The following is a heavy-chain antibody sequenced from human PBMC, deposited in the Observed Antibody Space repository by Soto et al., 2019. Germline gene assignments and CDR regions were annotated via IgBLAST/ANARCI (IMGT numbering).Heavy chain of an antibody. J-gene: IGHJ5*02. V-gene: IGHV1-3*01. CDR2: INAGNGNT. CDR1: GYTFTSYA. D-gene: IGHD3-10*01. CDR3: ARGGRTMVRGVIGWFDP. Sequence: QVQLVQSGAEVKKPGASVKVSCKASGYTFTSYAMHWVRQAPGQRLEWMGWINAGNGNTKYSQKFQGRVTITRDTSASTAYMELSSLRSEDTAVYYCARGGRTMVRGVIGWFDPWGQGTLVTVSS.